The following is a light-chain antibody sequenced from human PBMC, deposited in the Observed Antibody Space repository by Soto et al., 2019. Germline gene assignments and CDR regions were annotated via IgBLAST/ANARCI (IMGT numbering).Light chain of an antibody. J-gene: IGKJ3*01. CDR3: QQYGDLPFT. Sequence: DIQMTQSPSSLSASVGDRVTITCQASQGISNSLNWYQHTPGKAPKLLIYDASNLETGVPPRFSGGGSATAFTFTSSSLQPEDIGTYYCQQYGDLPFTFGPGTKVAIK. V-gene: IGKV1-33*01. CDR1: QGISNS. CDR2: DAS.